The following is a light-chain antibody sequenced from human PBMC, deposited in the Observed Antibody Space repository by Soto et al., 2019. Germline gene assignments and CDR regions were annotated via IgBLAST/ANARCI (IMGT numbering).Light chain of an antibody. Sequence: EIEKTLSPAPLSVSPGERSTLSCMASQSISNNLAWYQQKPGQAPRLVIYSAFTRATGIPARFSGSGSGTEFTLTISSRQSEDFAVYYCQQDNKGPPWKFGQGTTGE. J-gene: IGKJ1*01. V-gene: IGKV3-15*01. CDR2: SAF. CDR3: QQDNKGPPWK. CDR1: QSISNN.